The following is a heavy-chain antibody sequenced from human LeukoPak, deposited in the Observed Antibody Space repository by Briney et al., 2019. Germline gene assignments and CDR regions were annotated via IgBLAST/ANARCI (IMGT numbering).Heavy chain of an antibody. D-gene: IGHD2-15*01. V-gene: IGHV4-34*01. Sequence: SETLSLTCAVYGGSFSGYYWSWIRQPPGKGLERIGEINHSGSTNYNPSLKSRVTISVDTSKNQFSLELSSVTAADTAVYYCARGRSGAATPYGYWGQGTLVTVSS. J-gene: IGHJ4*02. CDR1: GGSFSGYY. CDR2: INHSGST. CDR3: ARGRSGAATPYGY.